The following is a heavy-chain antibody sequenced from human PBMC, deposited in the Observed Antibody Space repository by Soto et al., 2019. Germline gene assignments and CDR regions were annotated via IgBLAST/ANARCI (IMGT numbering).Heavy chain of an antibody. J-gene: IGHJ5*02. Sequence: PSETLSLTCTVSGGSISSSSYYWGWIRQPPGKGLEWIGSIYYSGSTYYNPSLKSRGTISVDTSKNQFSLKLSSVTAADTAVYYCARRIVEDTSDGLSPHSGFDPWGQGTLVTVSS. CDR1: GGSISSSSYY. V-gene: IGHV4-39*01. CDR2: IYYSGST. D-gene: IGHD1-26*01. CDR3: ARRIVEDTSDGLSPHSGFDP.